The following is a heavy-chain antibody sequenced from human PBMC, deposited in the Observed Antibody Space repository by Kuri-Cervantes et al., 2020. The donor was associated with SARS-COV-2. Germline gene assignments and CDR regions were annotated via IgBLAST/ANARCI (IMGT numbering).Heavy chain of an antibody. J-gene: IGHJ4*02. CDR3: AREISQSIAAAGTPLDC. CDR1: GFTFSSYA. D-gene: IGHD6-13*01. CDR2: ISYDGSNK. Sequence: GESLKISCAASGFTFSSYAMHWVRQAPGKGLEWVAVISYDGSNKYYADSVKGRFTISRDNSKNTLYLQMNSLRAEDTAVYYCAREISQSIAAAGTPLDCWGQGTLVTVSS. V-gene: IGHV3-30-3*01.